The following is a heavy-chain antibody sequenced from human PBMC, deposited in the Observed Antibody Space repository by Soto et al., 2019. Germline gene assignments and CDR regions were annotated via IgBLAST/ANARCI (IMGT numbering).Heavy chain of an antibody. CDR3: ARDHIALDY. CDR1: GFSFSSYA. V-gene: IGHV3-33*08. D-gene: IGHD6-13*01. Sequence: GGSLRLSCAASGFSFSSYAMNWVRQAPGKGLEWVSSIWNGGSNKYYVDSVKGRFTISRDNSKNTVYLQMNSLRAEDTAVYYCARDHIALDYWGQGTQVTV. CDR2: IWNGGSNK. J-gene: IGHJ4*02.